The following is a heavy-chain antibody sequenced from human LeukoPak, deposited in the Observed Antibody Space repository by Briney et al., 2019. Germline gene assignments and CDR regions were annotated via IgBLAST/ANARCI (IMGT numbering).Heavy chain of an antibody. CDR2: ISASGVST. V-gene: IGHV3-23*01. Sequence: PGGSLRLSCAASGFTFSSYAMSWVRQAPGEGLEWVSAISASGVSTYYADSVKGRFTISRDNSKNTLYLQMNSLRAEDTAVYYCAKGSGLYYDSSGYPDYWGQGTLVTVSS. CDR1: GFTFSSYA. J-gene: IGHJ4*02. D-gene: IGHD3-22*01. CDR3: AKGSGLYYDSSGYPDY.